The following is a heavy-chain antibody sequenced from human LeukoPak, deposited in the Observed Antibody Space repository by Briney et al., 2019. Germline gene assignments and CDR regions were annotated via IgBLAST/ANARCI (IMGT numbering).Heavy chain of an antibody. CDR3: AKDAAQYCSGGSCYAY. CDR1: GFTFSSYD. CDR2: IRYDGSNK. V-gene: IGHV3-30*02. D-gene: IGHD2-15*01. Sequence: GGSLRLSCAASGFTFSSYDMHWVRQAPGKGLEWVAFIRYDGSNKYYADSVKGRFTISRDNSKNTLYLQMNSLRAEDTAVYYCAKDAAQYCSGGSCYAYWGQGTLLTVSS. J-gene: IGHJ4*02.